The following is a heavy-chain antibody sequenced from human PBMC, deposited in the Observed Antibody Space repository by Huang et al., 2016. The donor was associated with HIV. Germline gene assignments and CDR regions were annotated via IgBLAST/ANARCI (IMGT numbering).Heavy chain of an antibody. CDR1: GFTFSSYG. Sequence: QVQLVESGGGVVQPGRSLRISCAASGFTFSSYGMHWFRQAPGKGLELVAVISYDAKTKYYADSVKGRFIISRDNSKTTVYLQLNSLRLEDTAVYYCAKGGSAAAVLDFWGQGTLVTVSS. CDR3: AKGGSAAAVLDF. CDR2: ISYDAKTK. J-gene: IGHJ4*02. D-gene: IGHD6-13*01. V-gene: IGHV3-30*18.